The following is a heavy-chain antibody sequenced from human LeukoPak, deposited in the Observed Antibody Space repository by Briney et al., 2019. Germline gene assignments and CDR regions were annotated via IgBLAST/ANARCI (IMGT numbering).Heavy chain of an antibody. CDR2: ISGSGGST. CDR1: GFTFSSYA. CDR3: AKARRFFYYDSSGPDY. D-gene: IGHD3-22*01. V-gene: IGHV3-23*01. J-gene: IGHJ4*02. Sequence: GGSLRLSCAASGFTFSSYAMSWVRQAPGKGLEWVSAISGSGGSTYYADSVKGRFTISRDNSKNTLYLQMNSLRAEDTAVYYCAKARRFFYYDSSGPDYWGQGTLVTVSS.